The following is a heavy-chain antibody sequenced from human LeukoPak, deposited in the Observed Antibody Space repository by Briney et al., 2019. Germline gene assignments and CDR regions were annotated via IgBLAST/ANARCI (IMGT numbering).Heavy chain of an antibody. V-gene: IGHV4-34*01. J-gene: IGHJ4*02. CDR1: GFTFSSYA. CDR3: ARMAVPVDY. Sequence: GSLRLSCAASGFTFSSYAMSWIRQPPGKGLEWIGETNHSGSTNYNPSLKSRVTISVDTSKNQFSLKLSSVTAADTAVYYCARMAVPVDYWGQGTLVTVSS. D-gene: IGHD5-24*01. CDR2: TNHSGST.